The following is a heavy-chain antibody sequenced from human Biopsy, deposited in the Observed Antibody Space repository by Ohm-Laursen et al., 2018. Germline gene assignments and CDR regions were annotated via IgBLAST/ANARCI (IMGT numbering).Heavy chain of an antibody. V-gene: IGHV3-23*01. CDR2: ISPSSAYT. J-gene: IGHJ4*02. Sequence: SLRLSCAAPGFNFDTYAMSWVRQAPGRGLECVSIISPSSAYTYYGDSVKGRFTTSRDNSRNILYLQMNSLRDEDTAIYYCAKDWTSQYYYDTMDDYWGQGTLVTVSS. D-gene: IGHD3-22*01. CDR3: AKDWTSQYYYDTMDDY. CDR1: GFNFDTYA.